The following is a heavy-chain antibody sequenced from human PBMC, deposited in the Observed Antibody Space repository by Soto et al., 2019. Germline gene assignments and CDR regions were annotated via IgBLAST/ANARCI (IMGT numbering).Heavy chain of an antibody. CDR3: ARDRGQSVAGDYYYGMDV. J-gene: IGHJ6*02. D-gene: IGHD6-19*01. CDR1: GDSVSSNSAA. V-gene: IGHV6-1*01. CDR2: TYYRSKWYN. Sequence: KQSQTLSLTCAISGDSVSSNSAAWNWIRQSPSRGLEWLGRTYYRSKWYNDYAVSVKSRITINPDTSKNQFSLQLNSVTPEDTAVYYCARDRGQSVAGDYYYGMDVWGQGTTVTVSS.